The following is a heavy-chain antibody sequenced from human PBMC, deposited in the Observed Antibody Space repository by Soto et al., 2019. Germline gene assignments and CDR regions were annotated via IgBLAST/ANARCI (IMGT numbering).Heavy chain of an antibody. Sequence: ESLKISCKGSGYSFTSYWINWVRQMPGQGLAWMGRIDPSDSYTNYSPSFQAHVTISAAESISTAYLQCSSLKASATPMYFCARSPYNDSSGYFDSLSQRTLVTVSS. CDR2: IDPSDSYT. J-gene: IGHJ4*02. CDR3: ARSPYNDSSGYFDS. CDR1: GYSFTSYW. D-gene: IGHD3-22*01. V-gene: IGHV5-10-1*01.